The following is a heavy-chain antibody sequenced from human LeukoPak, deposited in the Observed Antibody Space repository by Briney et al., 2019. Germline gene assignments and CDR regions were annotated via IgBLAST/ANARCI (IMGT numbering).Heavy chain of an antibody. CDR3: AKDRGSYYYDCSVPY. J-gene: IGHJ4*02. V-gene: IGHV3-23*01. Sequence: GGSLRLSCAASGFTFSSYAMSWVRQAPGKGLEWVSTISGSGGSTYYADSVKGRFTISRDNSKNTLYLQMNSLRAEDTAVYYWAKDRGSYYYDCSVPYWGGGPLVPVSS. CDR2: ISGSGGST. CDR1: GFTFSSYA. D-gene: IGHD3-22*01.